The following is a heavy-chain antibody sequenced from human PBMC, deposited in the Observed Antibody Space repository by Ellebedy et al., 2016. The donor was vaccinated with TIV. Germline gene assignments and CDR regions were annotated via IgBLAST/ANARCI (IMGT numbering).Heavy chain of an antibody. CDR1: GFTFSSYW. J-gene: IGHJ4*02. D-gene: IGHD5-24*01. V-gene: IGHV3-7*01. CDR3: AKSATHYFDY. Sequence: GESLKISXAASGFTFSSYWMSWVRQAPGKGLEWVANIKQDGSEKYYVDSVKGRFTISRDNAKNSLYLQMNSLRAEDTAVYYCAKSATHYFDYWGQGTLVTVSS. CDR2: IKQDGSEK.